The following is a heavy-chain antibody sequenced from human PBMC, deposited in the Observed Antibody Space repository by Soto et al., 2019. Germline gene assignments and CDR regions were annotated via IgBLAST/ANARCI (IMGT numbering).Heavy chain of an antibody. CDR1: GFTFDDYA. D-gene: IGHD3-22*01. CDR2: LTWNGEVL. V-gene: IGHV3-9*01. Sequence: GGSLRLSCVASGFTFDDYAIHWVRQTPGNGLEWVSGLTWNGEVLGYADSVKGRFTISRDNAKNYLYLEMNSLRPEDTALYYCVKDSESSGYLTHLDYWGQGTLVTVSS. CDR3: VKDSESSGYLTHLDY. J-gene: IGHJ4*02.